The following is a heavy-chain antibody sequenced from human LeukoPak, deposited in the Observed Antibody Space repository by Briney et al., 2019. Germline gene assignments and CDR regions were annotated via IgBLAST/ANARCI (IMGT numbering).Heavy chain of an antibody. CDR2: IYYSGST. CDR1: GGSISSSSYY. CDR3: ARESVVTSDDAFDI. D-gene: IGHD3-22*01. J-gene: IGHJ3*02. V-gene: IGHV4-39*07. Sequence: EPSETLSLTCTVSGGSISSSSYYWGWIRQPPGKGLEWIGSIYYSGSTYYNPSLKSRVTISVDTSKNQFSLKLSSVTAADTAVYYCARESVVTSDDAFDIWGQGTMVTVSS.